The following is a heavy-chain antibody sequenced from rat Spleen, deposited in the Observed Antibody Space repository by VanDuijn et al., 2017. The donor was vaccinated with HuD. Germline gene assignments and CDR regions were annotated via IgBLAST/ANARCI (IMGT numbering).Heavy chain of an antibody. V-gene: IGHV5-31*01. D-gene: IGHD4-3*01. J-gene: IGHJ4*01. CDR1: GFTFNYYW. CDR3: ASYNSGFMDA. CDR2: ITNASGGT. Sequence: EVQLVESGGGLVQPGRSLKLSCVASGFTFNYYWMTWIRQAPGTGLEWVASITNASGGTHYPDSVKGRFTISRDIAKTTLYLHMTSLRSEDTATYYCASYNSGFMDAWGQGASVTVSS.